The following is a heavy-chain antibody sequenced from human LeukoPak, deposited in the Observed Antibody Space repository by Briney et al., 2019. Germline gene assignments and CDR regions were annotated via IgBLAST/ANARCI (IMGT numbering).Heavy chain of an antibody. CDR2: ISGSGGST. D-gene: IGHD3-10*01. CDR1: GFTFSNYA. Sequence: GGSLRLSCAASGFTFSNYAMSWVRQAPGKGLEGVSAISGSGGSTYYADSVKGRFTISRDNSKNTLYLQMNSLRAEDTAVYYCAKDYSMVRGLFDYWGRGTLVTVSS. CDR3: AKDYSMVRGLFDY. V-gene: IGHV3-23*01. J-gene: IGHJ4*02.